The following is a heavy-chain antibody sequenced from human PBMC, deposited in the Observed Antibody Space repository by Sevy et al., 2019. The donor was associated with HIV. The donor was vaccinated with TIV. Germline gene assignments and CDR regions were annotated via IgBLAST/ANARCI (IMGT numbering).Heavy chain of an antibody. V-gene: IGHV1-8*03. J-gene: IGHJ3*02. CDR3: ARGDPDSDPSGDDAFDI. D-gene: IGHD1-26*01. Sequence: ASVKVSCKASGYTFTTYDINWVRQATGQGLEWMGWMNPNSGATGYAQNFQGRVTITGNTSISTAYLELSSLKSEDTAMYFCARGDPDSDPSGDDAFDIWGRGTMVTVSS. CDR1: GYTFTTYD. CDR2: MNPNSGAT.